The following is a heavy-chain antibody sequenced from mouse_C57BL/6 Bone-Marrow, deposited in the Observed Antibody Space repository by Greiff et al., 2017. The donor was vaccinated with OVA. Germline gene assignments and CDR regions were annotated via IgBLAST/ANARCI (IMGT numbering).Heavy chain of an antibody. J-gene: IGHJ2*01. D-gene: IGHD2-1*01. CDR3: TTSDGNYFTPYYFDY. Sequence: QVQLQQPGAELVKPGASVKLSCKASGYTFTSYWMHWVKQRPGQGLEWIGMIHPNSGSTNYNEKFKSKATITADTSSNTAYLQLSSLTSEDTAVYYCTTSDGNYFTPYYFDYWGQGTTLTVSS. V-gene: IGHV1-64*01. CDR2: IHPNSGST. CDR1: GYTFTSYW.